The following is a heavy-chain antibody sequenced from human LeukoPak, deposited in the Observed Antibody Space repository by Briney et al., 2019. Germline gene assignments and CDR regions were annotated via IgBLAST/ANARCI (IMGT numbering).Heavy chain of an antibody. CDR2: MNTTGST. CDR1: GDSISIGGYY. V-gene: IGHV4-61*09. CDR3: ARDWDY. Sequence: PSETLSLTCTVSGDSISIGGYYWSWLRQPAGKGLEWIGHMNTTGSTKYNPSLKSRVTISVDTSNNQFSLKVSSVTAADTAVYYCARDWDYWGQGTLVTVSS. J-gene: IGHJ4*02.